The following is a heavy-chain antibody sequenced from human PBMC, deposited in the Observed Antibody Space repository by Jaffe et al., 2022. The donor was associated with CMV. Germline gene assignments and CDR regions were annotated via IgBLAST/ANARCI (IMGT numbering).Heavy chain of an antibody. V-gene: IGHV4-31*03. Sequence: QVQLQESGPGLVKPSQTLSLTCTVSGGSISSGGYYWSWIRQHPGKGLEWIGYIYYSGSTYYNPSLKSRVTISVDTSKNQFSLKLSSVTAADTAVYYCARALYYGSGSYYNGAFDYWGQGTLVTVSS. CDR3: ARALYYGSGSYYNGAFDY. CDR2: IYYSGST. CDR1: GGSISSGGYY. J-gene: IGHJ4*02. D-gene: IGHD3-10*01.